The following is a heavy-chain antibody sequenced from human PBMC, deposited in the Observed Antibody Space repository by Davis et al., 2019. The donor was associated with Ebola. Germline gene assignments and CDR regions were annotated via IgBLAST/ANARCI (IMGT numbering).Heavy chain of an antibody. CDR2: ISYDGSNK. V-gene: IGHV3-30-3*01. Sequence: PGGSLRLSCAASGFTFSSYAMHWVRQAPGKGLEWVAVISYDGSNKYYADSVKGRFTISRDNSKNTLYLQMNSLRAEDTAVYYCVRAYDSSGYYQTDGDAFDIWGQGTMVTVSS. D-gene: IGHD3-22*01. J-gene: IGHJ3*02. CDR1: GFTFSSYA. CDR3: VRAYDSSGYYQTDGDAFDI.